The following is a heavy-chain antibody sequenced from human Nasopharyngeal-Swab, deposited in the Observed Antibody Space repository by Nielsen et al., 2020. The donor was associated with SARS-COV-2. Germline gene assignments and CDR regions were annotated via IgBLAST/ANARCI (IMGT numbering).Heavy chain of an antibody. Sequence: VRQMPGKGLEWMGGIIPIFGTANYAQKFQGGVTIAADESTSTAYMELSSLRSEDTAVYYCARDLGCSSTSCYEGNWFDPWGQGTLVTVSS. V-gene: IGHV1-69*01. CDR2: IIPIFGTA. CDR3: ARDLGCSSTSCYEGNWFDP. J-gene: IGHJ5*02. D-gene: IGHD2-2*01.